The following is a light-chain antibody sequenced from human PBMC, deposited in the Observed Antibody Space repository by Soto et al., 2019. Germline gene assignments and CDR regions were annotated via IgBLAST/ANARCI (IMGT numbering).Light chain of an antibody. CDR3: QQRNNWPRGT. CDR2: DAS. Sequence: EIVLTQSPATLSLSPGERATLSCRASQSVSSYLAWYQQKPGQAPRLLIYDASNRATGIPARFSGSGSGTDFSLTISSLEPEDFAVYYCQQRNNWPRGTFGQGTRLEIK. CDR1: QSVSSY. V-gene: IGKV3-11*01. J-gene: IGKJ5*01.